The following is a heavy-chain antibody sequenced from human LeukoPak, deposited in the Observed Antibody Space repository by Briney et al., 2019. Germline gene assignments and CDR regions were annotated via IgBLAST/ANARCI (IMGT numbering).Heavy chain of an antibody. Sequence: SETLSLTCAVYGGSFSGYYWSWIRQPPGKGLEWIGEINHSGSTNYNPSLKSRVTISVDTSKNQFSLKLSSVTAADTAVYYCARVRKEGSSGWYYFDYWGQGTLVTVSS. J-gene: IGHJ4*02. CDR1: GGSFSGYY. CDR2: INHSGST. V-gene: IGHV4-34*01. CDR3: ARVRKEGSSGWYYFDY. D-gene: IGHD6-19*01.